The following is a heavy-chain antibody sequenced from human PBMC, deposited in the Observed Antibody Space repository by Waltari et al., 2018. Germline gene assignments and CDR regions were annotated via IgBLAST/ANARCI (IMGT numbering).Heavy chain of an antibody. CDR2: IKQDGSEK. CDR1: GFTFSSSW. J-gene: IGHJ4*02. D-gene: IGHD4-17*01. Sequence: EVQLVESGGGLVQPGGSLRLSCAASGFTFSSSWMSWVRQAPAKGLEWVANIKQDGSEKYYVDSVKGRFTISRDNAKNSLYLQMNSLRAEDTAVYYCASQKGYGDYTWDYFDYWGQGTLVTVSS. V-gene: IGHV3-7*01. CDR3: ASQKGYGDYTWDYFDY.